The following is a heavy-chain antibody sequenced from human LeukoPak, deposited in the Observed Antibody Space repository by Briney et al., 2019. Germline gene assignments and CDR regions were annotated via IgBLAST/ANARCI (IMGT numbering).Heavy chain of an antibody. CDR2: IWFDGTNK. Sequence: GRSLRLTCASSGFTFSSYGMHWVRQAPGKGLEWVAVIWFDGTNKYYADSVKGRFTISRDNSKNTLYLQMNSLRAEDTAVYYCARDGYNYAHDYWGQGTLVTVSS. V-gene: IGHV3-33*01. D-gene: IGHD5-24*01. CDR1: GFTFSSYG. J-gene: IGHJ4*02. CDR3: ARDGYNYAHDY.